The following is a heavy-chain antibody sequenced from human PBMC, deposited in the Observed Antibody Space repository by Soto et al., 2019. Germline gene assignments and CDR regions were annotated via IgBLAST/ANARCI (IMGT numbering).Heavy chain of an antibody. J-gene: IGHJ4*02. Sequence: GGSLRLSCVGSGFTFSRYVMTWVRQAPGKGLEWVSAISGSGGSTYYADSVKGRFTISRDNSKNTLYLQMNSLRAEDTAVYYCAKDPHFDYWGQGTLVTVSS. CDR2: ISGSGGST. CDR1: GFTFSRYV. CDR3: AKDPHFDY. V-gene: IGHV3-23*01.